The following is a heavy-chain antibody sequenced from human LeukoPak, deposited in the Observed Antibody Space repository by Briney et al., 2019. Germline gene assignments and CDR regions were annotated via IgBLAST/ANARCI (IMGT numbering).Heavy chain of an antibody. Sequence: SQTLSLTCPVSGGSISSGSYYWSWIRQPAGKGLEWIGRIYTSGSTNYNPSLKSRVIISVDTSKNQFSLKLSSVTAADTAVYYCASEPSIAARNYYYYYMDVWGKGTTVTVSS. V-gene: IGHV4-61*02. CDR2: IYTSGST. CDR3: ASEPSIAARNYYYYYMDV. J-gene: IGHJ6*03. D-gene: IGHD6-6*01. CDR1: GGSISSGSYY.